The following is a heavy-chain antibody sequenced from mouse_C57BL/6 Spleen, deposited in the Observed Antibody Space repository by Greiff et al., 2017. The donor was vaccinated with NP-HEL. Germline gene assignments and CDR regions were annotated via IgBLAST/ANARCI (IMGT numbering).Heavy chain of an antibody. CDR2: IDPSDSYT. CDR3: ARRDDGRSDYFDD. Sequence: QVQLQQPGAELVKPGASVKLSCKASGYTFTSYWMQWVKQRPGQGLEWIGEIDPSDSYTNYNQKFKGKATLTVDTSSSTAYMQLSSLTTEDSAVDDSARRDDGRSDYFDDWGTGTTVTVSA. V-gene: IGHV1-50*01. D-gene: IGHD2-12*01. J-gene: IGHJ1*03. CDR1: GYTFTSYW.